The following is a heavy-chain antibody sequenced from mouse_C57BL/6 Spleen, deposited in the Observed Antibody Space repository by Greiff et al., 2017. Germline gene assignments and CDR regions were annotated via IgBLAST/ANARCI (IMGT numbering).Heavy chain of an antibody. J-gene: IGHJ1*03. CDR2: IWWVDDK. D-gene: IGHD1-1*01. V-gene: IGHV8-8*01. CDR3: ARIAFTTGVAEGYFDV. CDR1: GFSLSTFGMG. Sequence: QVTLKESGPGILQPSQTLSLTCSFSGFSLSTFGMGVGWLRQPSGKCLEWLAHIWWVDDKYYNPALKSRLTISKDTSKNQVFLKIANVDTADTATYDCARIAFTTGVAEGYFDVWGTGTTVTVAS.